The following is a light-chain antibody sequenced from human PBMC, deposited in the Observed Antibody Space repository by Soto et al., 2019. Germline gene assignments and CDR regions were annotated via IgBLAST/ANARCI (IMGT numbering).Light chain of an antibody. J-gene: IGKJ1*01. CDR3: QQSYTTPRT. CDR2: AAS. V-gene: IGKV1-39*01. CDR1: EDIRAY. Sequence: DIQMTQSPSSLSASVGDRVTITCRASEDIRAYLNWYQETPGKAPRLLIYAASTLQSGVPSRFSGSGSGTDFTLTISRLQHEDFTSYFCQQSYTTPRTFGQGTKVDVK.